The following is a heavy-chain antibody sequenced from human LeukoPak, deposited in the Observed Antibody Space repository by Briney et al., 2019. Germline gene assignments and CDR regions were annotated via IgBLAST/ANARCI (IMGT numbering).Heavy chain of an antibody. D-gene: IGHD5-18*01. CDR1: GFTVSSNY. Sequence: PGGSLRLSCAASGFTVSSNYMSWVRQAPGKGLEWVSVIYSGGSTYYADSVKGRFTISRDNSKNTLYLQMNSPRAEDTAVYYCAREPVDTAMATDYWGQGTLVTVSS. CDR2: IYSGGST. J-gene: IGHJ4*02. CDR3: AREPVDTAMATDY. V-gene: IGHV3-66*01.